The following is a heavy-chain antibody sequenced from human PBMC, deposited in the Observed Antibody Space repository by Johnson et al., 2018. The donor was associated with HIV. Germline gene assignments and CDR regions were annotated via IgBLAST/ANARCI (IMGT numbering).Heavy chain of an antibody. V-gene: IGHV3-11*04. J-gene: IGHJ3*01. CDR1: RFTFSDYY. D-gene: IGHD3-22*01. CDR3: ARDLGYWDAFDV. CDR2: ISSSGGTK. Sequence: QVQLVESGGGLVKPGGSLRLSCAASRFTFSDYYMSWIRQTPGKGLEWVAYISSSGGTKYYADSVKGRFSISRDNAKNSLYLQMNSLRAEDTAVYYCARDLGYWDAFDVWGQGTMVTVSS.